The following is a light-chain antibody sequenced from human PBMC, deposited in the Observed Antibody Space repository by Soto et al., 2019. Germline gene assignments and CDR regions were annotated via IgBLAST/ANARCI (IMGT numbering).Light chain of an antibody. CDR2: GAS. V-gene: IGKV3-20*01. CDR3: QQHGTSPI. Sequence: EVVLTQSPGTLSLSPGERATLSCRASQAVSSILLAWYQQKPGQAPRLLIYGASSRATGIPDRFSGSGSGPDFTLTVSILEPEEFAVYYCQQHGTSPIFGGGTKVEIK. J-gene: IGKJ4*01. CDR1: QAVSSIL.